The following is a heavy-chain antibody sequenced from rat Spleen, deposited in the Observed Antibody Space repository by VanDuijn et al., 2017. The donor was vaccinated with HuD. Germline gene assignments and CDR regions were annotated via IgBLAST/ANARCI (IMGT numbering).Heavy chain of an antibody. CDR3: TADGFAY. CDR1: GFSLTNYG. J-gene: IGHJ3*01. CDR2: IWGDGNT. V-gene: IGHV2S75*01. Sequence: QVQLKESGPVLVQASETLSLTCTVSGFSLTNYGVIWVRQSPGKGLEWMGIIWGDGNTDYNSALKSRLSINRDTSKSQVFLKMNSLQTDDTAIYYCTADGFAYWGQGTLVTVSS.